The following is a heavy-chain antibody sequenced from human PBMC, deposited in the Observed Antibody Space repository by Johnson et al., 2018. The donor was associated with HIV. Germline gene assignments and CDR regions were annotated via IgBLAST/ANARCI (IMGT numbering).Heavy chain of an antibody. D-gene: IGHD6-19*01. V-gene: IGHV3-NL1*01. J-gene: IGHJ3*02. Sequence: QMQLVESGGGVVQPGRSLRLSCAASGFTFSSYGMAWVRQAPGKGLEWVSVIYSGGSTYYADSVKGRFPISRDNSKNTLYLQMNSLRAEDTALYYCAKDRSTGWYPAFDIWGQGTMVTVSS. CDR1: GFTFSSYG. CDR2: IYSGGST. CDR3: AKDRSTGWYPAFDI.